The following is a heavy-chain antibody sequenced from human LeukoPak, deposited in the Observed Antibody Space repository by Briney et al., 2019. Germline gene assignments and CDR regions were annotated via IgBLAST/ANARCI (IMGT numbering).Heavy chain of an antibody. CDR3: ARQFPDAFDI. CDR1: GGSFSGYY. V-gene: IGHV4-34*01. D-gene: IGHD5-24*01. Sequence: SETLSLTCAVYGGSFSGYYWSWIRQPPGKGLEWIGEINHSGSTNYNPSLKSRVTISVDTPKNQFSLKLSSVTAADTAVYYCARQFPDAFDIWGQGTMVTVSS. J-gene: IGHJ3*02. CDR2: INHSGST.